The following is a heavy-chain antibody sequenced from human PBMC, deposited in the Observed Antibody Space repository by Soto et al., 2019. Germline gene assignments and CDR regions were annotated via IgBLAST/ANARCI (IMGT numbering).Heavy chain of an antibody. V-gene: IGHV4-59*01. J-gene: IGHJ4*02. CDR2: IYYSGST. CDR3: ARRYGASFDX. CDR1: GGSISSYY. D-gene: IGHD4-17*01. Sequence: SETLSLTCTVSGGSISSYYWSWIRQPPGKGLEWIGYIYYSGSTNYNPSLKSRVTISVDTSKNQFSLKLSSVTAADTAVYYCARRYGASFDXSGQGTLVTVSS.